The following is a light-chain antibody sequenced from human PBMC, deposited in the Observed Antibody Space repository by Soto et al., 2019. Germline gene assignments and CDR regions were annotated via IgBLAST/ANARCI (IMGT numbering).Light chain of an antibody. J-gene: IGKJ5*01. CDR3: QQSYSTLAIT. Sequence: DIQMTQSPSSLSASVGDRVTITCRARESLSRPLNWYQQKPGKAPKLLIYAASSLQNAVPSRFSGSGSGTDVTLTISNLQPEDFATYYCQQSYSTLAITFGQGTRLEIK. V-gene: IGKV1-39*01. CDR1: ESLSRP. CDR2: AAS.